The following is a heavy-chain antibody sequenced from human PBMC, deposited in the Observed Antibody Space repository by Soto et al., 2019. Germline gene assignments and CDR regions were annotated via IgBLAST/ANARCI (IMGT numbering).Heavy chain of an antibody. CDR1: GDSFSRADYK. Sequence: QVQLQESGPGLVKPSQTLSLTCTVSGDSFSRADYKWSWIRQPTGQGLGWIGYIYYSGYTYNTPSLRTRLTMPVDTSKNQFFLKLRYVTASDTAVYYCARRSYYVAFDSWGQGNLVTVS. CDR3: ARRSYYVAFDS. V-gene: IGHV4-30-4*01. CDR2: IYYSGYT. D-gene: IGHD4-4*01. J-gene: IGHJ4*02.